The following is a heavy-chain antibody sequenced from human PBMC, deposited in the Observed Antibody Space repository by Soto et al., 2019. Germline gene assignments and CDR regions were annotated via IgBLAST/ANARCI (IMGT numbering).Heavy chain of an antibody. D-gene: IGHD4-4*01. CDR2: ISYDGSNK. J-gene: IGHJ4*02. CDR3: ANVYSNYDY. V-gene: IGHV3-30*18. CDR1: GLTFSSYG. Sequence: VQLVESGGGVVQPGRSLRLSCAASGLTFSSYGMHWVRQAPGKGLEWVAVISYDGSNKYYADSVKGRFTISRDNSKNTLYLQMNSLRAEDTAVYYCANVYSNYDYLGQGTLVTVSS.